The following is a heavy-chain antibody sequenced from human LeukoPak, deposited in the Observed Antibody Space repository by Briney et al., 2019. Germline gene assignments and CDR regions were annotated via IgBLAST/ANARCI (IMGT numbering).Heavy chain of an antibody. CDR1: GFTFSSYA. V-gene: IGHV3-30*01. J-gene: IGHJ4*02. CDR3: ARETTYNWKRYYFDY. Sequence: GRSLRLSCAASGFTFSSYAMQWVRQAPGKGLEWVAVISYDGSNKYYADSVKGRFTISRDNSKNTLYLQMNSLRAEDTAVYYCARETTYNWKRYYFDYWGQGTLVTVSS. D-gene: IGHD1-20*01. CDR2: ISYDGSNK.